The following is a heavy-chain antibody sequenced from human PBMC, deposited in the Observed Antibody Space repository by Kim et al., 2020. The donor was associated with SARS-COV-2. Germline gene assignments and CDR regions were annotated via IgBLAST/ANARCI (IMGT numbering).Heavy chain of an antibody. V-gene: IGHV4-59*01. CDR3: AREGRRDAFDI. CDR2: T. Sequence: TNSTPSLKSRVTISVDTSKNQFSLKLSSVTAADTAVYYCAREGRRDAFDIWGQGTMVTVSS. J-gene: IGHJ3*02.